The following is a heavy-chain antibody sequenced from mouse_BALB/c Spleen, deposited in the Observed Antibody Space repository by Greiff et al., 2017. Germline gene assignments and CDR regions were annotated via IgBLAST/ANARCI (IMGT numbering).Heavy chain of an antibody. CDR3: AHLLPYYYAMDY. CDR2: INPSTGYT. D-gene: IGHD2-1*01. Sequence: QVQLQQSGAELAKPGASVKMSCKASGYTFTSYWMHWVKQRPGQGLEWIGYINPSTGYTEYNQKFKDKATLTADKSSSTAYMQLSSLTSEDSAVYYCAHLLPYYYAMDYWGQGTSVTVSS. J-gene: IGHJ4*01. V-gene: IGHV1-7*01. CDR1: GYTFTSYW.